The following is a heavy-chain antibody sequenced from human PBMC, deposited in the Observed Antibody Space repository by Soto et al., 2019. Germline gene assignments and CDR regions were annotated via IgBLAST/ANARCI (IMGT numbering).Heavy chain of an antibody. Sequence: QVQLQESGPGLVKPSQTLSLTCTVSGGPISSGGYYWSWIRQHPGKGLEWIGYIYYSGSTYYNPSLKSRVTISVDTSKNQFSLKLSSVTAADTAVYYCARSSPDFWSGYPTPDFDYWGQGTLVTVSS. J-gene: IGHJ4*02. V-gene: IGHV4-31*03. D-gene: IGHD3-3*01. CDR3: ARSSPDFWSGYPTPDFDY. CDR2: IYYSGST. CDR1: GGPISSGGYY.